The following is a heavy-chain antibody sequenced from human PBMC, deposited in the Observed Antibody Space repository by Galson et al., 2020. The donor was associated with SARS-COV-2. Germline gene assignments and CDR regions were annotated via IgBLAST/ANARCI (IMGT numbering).Heavy chain of an antibody. Sequence: GESLKISCAASGFTFSSYAMHWVRQAPGKGLEWVAVISYDGLNKYYADSVTGRFTISRDNSKNTLYLQMNSLKAEDTAVYYCSMVRGGGYYYYGMDVWGQGTTVTVSS. CDR1: GFTFSSYA. CDR3: SMVRGGGYYYYGMDV. J-gene: IGHJ6*02. D-gene: IGHD3-10*01. V-gene: IGHV3-30-3*01. CDR2: ISYDGLNK.